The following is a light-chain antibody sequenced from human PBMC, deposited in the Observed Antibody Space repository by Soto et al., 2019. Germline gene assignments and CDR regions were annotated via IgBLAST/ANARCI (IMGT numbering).Light chain of an antibody. CDR1: SSNVGSYNF. Sequence: QSVLTQPASVSGSRGQSITISCTGTSSNVGSYNFVSWYRQYPGKAPELIIYEVSQRPSTFFNRFSGSKSGNTASLTISGPQSDDEADYYCCSYAGNNALVFGGGTKVTVL. CDR3: CSYAGNNALV. V-gene: IGLV2-23*02. J-gene: IGLJ3*02. CDR2: EVS.